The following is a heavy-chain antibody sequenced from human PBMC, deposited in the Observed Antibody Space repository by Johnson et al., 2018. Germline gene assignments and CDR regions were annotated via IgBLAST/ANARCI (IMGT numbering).Heavy chain of an antibody. CDR3: AKGTGGRGYLPPPEYFQH. D-gene: IGHD3-22*01. J-gene: IGHJ1*01. CDR1: GFTFSSYG. V-gene: IGHV3-23*04. CDR2: ISGSGGST. Sequence: EVQLVESGGGLVQPGGSLRLSCAASGFTFSSYGMHWVRQAPGKGLEWVSAISGSGGSTSYADSVKGRFTISRDNSKNTPYLQMNSLRAEDTAVYYRAKGTGGRGYLPPPEYFQHWGQGTLVTVSS.